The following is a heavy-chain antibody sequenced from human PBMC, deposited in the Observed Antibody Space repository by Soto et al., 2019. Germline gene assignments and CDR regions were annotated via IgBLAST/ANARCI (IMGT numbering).Heavy chain of an antibody. CDR1: GGSFSGYY. Sequence: NPSETLSLTCAVYGGSFSGYYWSWIRQPPGKGLEWIGEINHSGSTNYNPSLKSRVTISVDTSKNQFSLKLSSVTAADTAVYYCARGRSIVVVVAATRGTGWFDPWGQGPLVTVSS. V-gene: IGHV4-34*01. CDR3: ARGRSIVVVVAATRGTGWFDP. CDR2: INHSGST. J-gene: IGHJ5*02. D-gene: IGHD2-15*01.